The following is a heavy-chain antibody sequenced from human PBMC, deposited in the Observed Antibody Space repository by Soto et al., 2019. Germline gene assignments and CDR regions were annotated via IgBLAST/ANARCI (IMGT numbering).Heavy chain of an antibody. D-gene: IGHD2-21*02. CDR2: MNPNSGNT. J-gene: IGHJ3*02. CDR3: AREVTTRVTTIDALDI. V-gene: IGHV1-8*01. CDR1: GYTFTSYD. Sequence: ASVKVSCKASGYTFTSYDINWVRQATGQGLEWMGWMNPNSGNTGYAQKFQGRVTMTRNTSISTAYMELSSLRSEDTAVYYCAREVTTRVTTIDALDIWGQGTMVTVSS.